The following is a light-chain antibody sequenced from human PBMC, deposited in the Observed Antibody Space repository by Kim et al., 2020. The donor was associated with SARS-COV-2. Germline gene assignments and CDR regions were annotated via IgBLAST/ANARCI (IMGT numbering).Light chain of an antibody. CDR2: DVS. V-gene: IGKV3-11*01. CDR3: QQRSYWPPT. Sequence: LSPGERATLSCRASQSVRSFLAWYQQKPGQAPRLLIYDVSIRATDIPARFSGSGSGTDFTLTISSLEPEDFAVYYCQQRSYWPPTFGPGTKVDIK. J-gene: IGKJ1*01. CDR1: QSVRSF.